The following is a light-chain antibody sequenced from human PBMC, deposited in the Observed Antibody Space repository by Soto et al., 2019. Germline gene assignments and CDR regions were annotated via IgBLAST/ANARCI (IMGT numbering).Light chain of an antibody. CDR1: QSINKW. J-gene: IGKJ2*01. V-gene: IGKV1-5*03. Sequence: TPSPSTLPASVGDRVTLSFRASQSINKWLAWYQHKPGKAPNLLIYEVSTLHSGVPSRFSGSGSGTEFTLTISSLRPDDFATYYCQQYGSKPHTLGQGTKVDIK. CDR2: EVS. CDR3: QQYGSKPHT.